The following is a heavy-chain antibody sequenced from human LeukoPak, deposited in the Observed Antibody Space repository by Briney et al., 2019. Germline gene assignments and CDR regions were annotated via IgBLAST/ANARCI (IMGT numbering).Heavy chain of an antibody. CDR1: GDSINNYY. CDR3: AGTTRWLALDC. V-gene: IGHV4-59*01. D-gene: IGHD5-12*01. CDR2: AYNNGET. J-gene: IGHJ4*02. Sequence: PSETLSLTCTVSGDSINNYYWSWIRQPPGKRLEYIACAYNNGETNYNPSLKSRVAISVDTSKNHLSLNLSSVTAADTATYYCAGTTRWLALDCWGQGILVTVSS.